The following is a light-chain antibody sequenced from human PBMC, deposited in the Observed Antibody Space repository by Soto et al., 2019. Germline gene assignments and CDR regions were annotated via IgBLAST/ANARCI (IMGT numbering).Light chain of an antibody. CDR1: QTVGSN. CDR3: QQYNTRPQT. J-gene: IGKJ1*01. V-gene: IGKV3-15*01. CDR2: GAS. Sequence: EVLLTQSPSTRSVSPGDIATLSCRASQTVGSNLAWYQHKPGQAPRLLISGASTRATGVPPRFSGSGSGTEFALTISGLQSEDFTVYFCQQYNTRPQTFGQGTKVDIK.